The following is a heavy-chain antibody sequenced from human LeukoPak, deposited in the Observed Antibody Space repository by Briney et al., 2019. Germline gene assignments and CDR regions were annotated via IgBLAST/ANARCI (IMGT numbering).Heavy chain of an antibody. CDR1: GGSISSYY. CDR2: IYYSGST. D-gene: IGHD2-2*01. J-gene: IGHJ6*03. Sequence: PSETLSLTCTVSGGSISSYYWSWIRQPPGKGLEWIGYIYYSGSTNYNPSLKSRVTISVDTSKNQFSLKLSSVTAADTALYYCAKEGLVAVPAAFMDVWGKGTTVAISS. CDR3: AKEGLVAVPAAFMDV. V-gene: IGHV4-59*01.